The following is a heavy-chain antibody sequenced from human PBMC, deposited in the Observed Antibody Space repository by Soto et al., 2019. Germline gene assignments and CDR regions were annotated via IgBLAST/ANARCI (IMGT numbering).Heavy chain of an antibody. CDR1: GYTFTGYY. CDR2: INPNSGGT. J-gene: IGHJ6*02. V-gene: IGHV1-2*04. D-gene: IGHD6-13*01. Sequence: ASVKVSCKASGYTFTGYYMHWVRQAPGQGLEWMGWINPNSGGTNYAQKFQGWVTMTRDTSISTAYMELSRLRSDETAVYYCASAVSLVNAVAAAGNFYYYYGMDVWGQGTTVTVSS. CDR3: ASAVSLVNAVAAAGNFYYYYGMDV.